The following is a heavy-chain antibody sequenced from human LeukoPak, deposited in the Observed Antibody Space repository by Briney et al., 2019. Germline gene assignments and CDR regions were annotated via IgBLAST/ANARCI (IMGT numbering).Heavy chain of an antibody. CDR3: ARVGKRTAAAGDYYFYMDV. J-gene: IGHJ6*03. CDR2: TYYRSKWYN. D-gene: IGHD6-13*01. Sequence: SQTLSLTCAISGDSVSSNSAVWNWIRQSPSRGLEWLGRTYYRSKWYNDYAVSVKSRITINPDTSKNQFSLQLNSVTPEDTAVYYCARVGKRTAAAGDYYFYMDVWGKGTTVTISS. V-gene: IGHV6-1*01. CDR1: GDSVSSNSAV.